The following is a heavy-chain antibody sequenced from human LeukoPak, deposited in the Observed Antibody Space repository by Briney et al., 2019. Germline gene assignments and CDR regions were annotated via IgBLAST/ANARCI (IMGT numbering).Heavy chain of an antibody. D-gene: IGHD4-17*01. Sequence: KPSETLSLTCTVSGGSISSSSYYWGWIRQPPGKGLEWIGSIYYSGSTYYNPSLKSRVTISVDTSKNQFSLKLSSVTAADTAVYYCARSNAVTTGFGWGQGTLVTVSS. CDR1: GGSISSSSYY. V-gene: IGHV4-39*01. CDR2: IYYSGST. CDR3: ARSNAVTTGFG. J-gene: IGHJ4*02.